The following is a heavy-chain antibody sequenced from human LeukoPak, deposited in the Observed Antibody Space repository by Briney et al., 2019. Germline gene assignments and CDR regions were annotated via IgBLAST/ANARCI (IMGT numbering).Heavy chain of an antibody. CDR3: ARVSSSWARNYYYYYYMDV. Sequence: PSETLSPTCTVPGGSISSYYWSWIRQPPGKGLEWIGSIYYSGSTYYNPSLKSRVTISVDTSKNQFSLKLSSVTAADTAVYYCARVSSSWARNYYYYYYMDVWGKGTTVTVSS. V-gene: IGHV4-59*12. CDR1: GGSISSYY. CDR2: IYYSGST. J-gene: IGHJ6*03. D-gene: IGHD6-13*01.